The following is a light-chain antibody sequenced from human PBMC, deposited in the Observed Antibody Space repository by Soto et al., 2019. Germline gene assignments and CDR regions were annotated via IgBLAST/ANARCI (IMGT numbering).Light chain of an antibody. CDR2: EGS. CDR1: SSGVENYNL. J-gene: IGLJ2*01. Sequence: QSALTQPASVSGSPGQSITLSCTRTSSGVENYNLVSWYQHRPGKAPKLIIYEGSQRPSGVSDRFSGSKSGYTASLTISGLRAEDEVDYYSSSYSGPVVFGGGTKLTVL. CDR3: SSYSGPVV. V-gene: IGLV2-23*01.